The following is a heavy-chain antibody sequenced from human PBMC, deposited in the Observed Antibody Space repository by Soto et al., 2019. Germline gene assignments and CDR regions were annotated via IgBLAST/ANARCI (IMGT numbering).Heavy chain of an antibody. Sequence: SETLSLTCTVSGGSISTYSWSWIRQPPGKGLEWIAYIYYSGSTNYNPSLESRVTISLDTSKNQFSLKLSSVTAADTAVYYCARGIAVAGTYNWFDPWGQGTLVTVSS. D-gene: IGHD6-19*01. J-gene: IGHJ5*02. CDR2: IYYSGST. V-gene: IGHV4-59*01. CDR3: ARGIAVAGTYNWFDP. CDR1: GGSISTYS.